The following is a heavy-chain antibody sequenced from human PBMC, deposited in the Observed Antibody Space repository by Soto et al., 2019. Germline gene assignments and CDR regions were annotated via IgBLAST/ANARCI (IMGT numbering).Heavy chain of an antibody. CDR1: GGSFSGYY. D-gene: IGHD2-15*01. CDR2: INHSGST. V-gene: IGHV4-34*01. Sequence: SETLSLTCAVYGGSFSGYYWSWIRQPPGKGLEWIGEINHSGSTNYNPSLKSRVTISVDTSKNQFSLKLSSVTAADTAVYYCARESTYCSGGSCYSGYYYYMDVWGKGTTVTVSS. CDR3: ARESTYCSGGSCYSGYYYYMDV. J-gene: IGHJ6*03.